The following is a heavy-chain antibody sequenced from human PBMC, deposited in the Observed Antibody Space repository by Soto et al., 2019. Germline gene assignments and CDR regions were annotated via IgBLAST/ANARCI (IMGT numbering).Heavy chain of an antibody. Sequence: SETLSLTCTVSGGSISSSSYYWGWIRQPPGKGLEWIGSIYYSGSTYYNPSLKSRVTISVDTSKNQFSLKLSSVTAADTAVYYCASSNYDILTGYPPGGYFDYWGQAPLVTVSS. CDR1: GGSISSSSYY. J-gene: IGHJ4*02. V-gene: IGHV4-39*01. D-gene: IGHD3-9*01. CDR2: IYYSGST. CDR3: ASSNYDILTGYPPGGYFDY.